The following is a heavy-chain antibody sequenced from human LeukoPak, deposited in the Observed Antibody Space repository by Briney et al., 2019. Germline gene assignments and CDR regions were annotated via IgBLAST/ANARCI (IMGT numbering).Heavy chain of an antibody. Sequence: PSETLSLTCAVSGYSISSDYYWGWIRQPPGKGLEWIASIFQTGTTSYNPSLKSRVTISVDTSKNQFSLKLSSVSAAGTAVYYCARARGTAIFGVVILDYYMDIWGKGTTVTVSS. V-gene: IGHV4-38-2*01. J-gene: IGHJ6*03. D-gene: IGHD3-3*01. CDR2: IFQTGTT. CDR1: GYSISSDYY. CDR3: ARARGTAIFGVVILDYYMDI.